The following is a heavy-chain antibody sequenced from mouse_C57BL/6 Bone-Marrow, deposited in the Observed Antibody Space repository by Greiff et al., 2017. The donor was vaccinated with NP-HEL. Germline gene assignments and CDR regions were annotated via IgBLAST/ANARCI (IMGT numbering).Heavy chain of an antibody. CDR2: IRNKANGYTT. CDR3: ARYGLYWYFDV. Sequence: VQRVESGGGLVQPGGSLSLSCAASGFTFTDYYMSCVRQPPGKALEWLGFIRNKANGYTTEYSASVKGRFTISRDNSQSILYLQMNALRAEDSATYYCARYGLYWYFDVWGTGTTVTVSS. CDR1: GFTFTDYY. V-gene: IGHV7-3*01. J-gene: IGHJ1*03.